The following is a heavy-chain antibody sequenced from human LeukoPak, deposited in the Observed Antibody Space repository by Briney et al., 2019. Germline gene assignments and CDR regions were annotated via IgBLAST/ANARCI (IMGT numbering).Heavy chain of an antibody. V-gene: IGHV4-30-4*08. CDR2: IYYSGST. Sequence: SETLSLTCTVSGGSISSGGYYWSWIRQHPGKGLEWIGYIYYSGSTYYNPSLNSRVTISVDTSNNQFSLKLSSVTAADTAVYYCAREVQLWFIDYWGQGTLVTVSS. CDR3: AREVQLWFIDY. J-gene: IGHJ4*02. CDR1: GGSISSGGYY. D-gene: IGHD5-18*01.